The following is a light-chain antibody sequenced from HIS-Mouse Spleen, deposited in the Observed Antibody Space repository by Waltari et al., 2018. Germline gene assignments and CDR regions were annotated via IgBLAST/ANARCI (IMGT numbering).Light chain of an antibody. V-gene: IGLV2-23*03. Sequence: QSALTQPASVSGSPGQSITISCTGTSSDVGSYNLVSWYQQHPGKAPNLMLYEGSTRPSGVSNCFSGSKSGNTASRTISGLQAEDEADYYCCSYAGSSTFEVFGGGTKLTVL. CDR1: SSDVGSYNL. CDR2: EGS. CDR3: CSYAGSSTFEV. J-gene: IGLJ2*01.